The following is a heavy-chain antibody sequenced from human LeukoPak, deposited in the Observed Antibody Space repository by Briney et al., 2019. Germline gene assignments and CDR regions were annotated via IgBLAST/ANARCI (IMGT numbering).Heavy chain of an antibody. D-gene: IGHD3-16*01. CDR2: IYSGGST. CDR1: GFTVSNNY. CDR3: ARDTRGIFDY. J-gene: IGHJ4*02. V-gene: IGHV3-53*01. Sequence: PGGSLRLSCAASGFTVSNNYMSWVRQAPGKGLEWVSLIYSGGSTFYADSVRGRFTISRDNSKNTLFLQMSSLRAEDTAMYYCARDTRGIFDYWGQGTLVTVSS.